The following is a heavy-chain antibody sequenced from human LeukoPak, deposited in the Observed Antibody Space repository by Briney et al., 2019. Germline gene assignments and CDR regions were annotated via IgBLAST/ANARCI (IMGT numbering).Heavy chain of an antibody. D-gene: IGHD3-3*01. J-gene: IGHJ6*02. Sequence: GGSLRLFCAASGFTFSNYAMSWVRQAPGKGLDWVSAISGSGGSAYYADSVRGRFTISRDNSKNTLYLQMNSLRAEDTAVYYCANSGSGYPHYYYYYGMDVWVQGTTVTVSS. CDR3: ANSGSGYPHYYYYYGMDV. V-gene: IGHV3-23*01. CDR1: GFTFSNYA. CDR2: ISGSGGSA.